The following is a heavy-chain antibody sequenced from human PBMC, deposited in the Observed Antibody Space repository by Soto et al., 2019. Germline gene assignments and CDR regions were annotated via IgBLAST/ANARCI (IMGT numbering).Heavy chain of an antibody. CDR1: GYTFTGHY. J-gene: IGHJ4*02. CDR2: IGPESGAT. Sequence: ASVKVSCKASGYTFTGHYIHWVRQAPEQGPEWMGEIGPESGATRYAQKFQGRVTMTRDMSITTVYMELNNLSPDDTAIYYCGRGRSGQIVVFYWGQGTPVTVSS. V-gene: IGHV1-2*02. CDR3: GRGRSGQIVVFY. D-gene: IGHD1-26*01.